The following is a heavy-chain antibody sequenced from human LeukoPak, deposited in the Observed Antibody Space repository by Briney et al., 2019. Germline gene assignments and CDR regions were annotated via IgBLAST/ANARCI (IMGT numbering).Heavy chain of an antibody. J-gene: IGHJ4*02. D-gene: IGHD5-18*01. Sequence: GGSLRLSCAASGFTFSSYGMHWVRQAPGKGLEWVAVISYDGSNKYYADSVKGRFTISRDNSKNTLYLQMNSLRAEDTAVYYCAKEGSYGYWYFDYWGQGTLVTVPS. CDR2: ISYDGSNK. CDR3: AKEGSYGYWYFDY. CDR1: GFTFSSYG. V-gene: IGHV3-30*18.